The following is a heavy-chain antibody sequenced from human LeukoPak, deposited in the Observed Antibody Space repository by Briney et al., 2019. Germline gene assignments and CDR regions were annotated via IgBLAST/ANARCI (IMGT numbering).Heavy chain of an antibody. CDR2: ISVYNGKT. V-gene: IGHV1-18*01. D-gene: IGHD1-7*01. J-gene: IGHJ4*02. CDR3: TRVRSITGTTGLRYYFDY. CDR1: GYTFTDYG. Sequence: ASAKVSCKASGYTFTDYGITWVRQAPGQGLEWMGWISVYNGKTNYAQKVQGRVTMTTDTSTSTAYMELRSLNSDDTAIYYCTRVRSITGTTGLRYYFDYWGQGTLVAVSS.